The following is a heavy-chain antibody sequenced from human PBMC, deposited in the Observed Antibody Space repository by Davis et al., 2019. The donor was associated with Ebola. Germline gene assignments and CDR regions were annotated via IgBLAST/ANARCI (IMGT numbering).Heavy chain of an antibody. J-gene: IGHJ6*02. V-gene: IGHV4-31*03. CDR2: TQYTGSP. D-gene: IGHD3-16*01. Sequence: LRLSCTVSGGSISSGGFYWSWIRQHPGKGLEWIGYTQYTGSPYYNPSLKSRITISATPSKNQFSLKLSSVTAADTAVYYCARERRGGVDQRGATYYYYHHGMDVWGQGTTVIVSS. CDR3: ARERRGGVDQRGATYYYYHHGMDV. CDR1: GGSISSGGFY.